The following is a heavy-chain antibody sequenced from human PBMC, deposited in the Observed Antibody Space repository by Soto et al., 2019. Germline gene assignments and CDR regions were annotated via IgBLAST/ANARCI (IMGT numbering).Heavy chain of an antibody. Sequence: PSETLSLTCTVSGGSISSYYWSWIRQPPGKGLEWIGYIYYSGITNYNPSLKSRVTISVDTSKNQFSLKLSSVTAADTAVYYCARGVQYGYVYVSCLDPGAKGTLVPVS. D-gene: IGHD5-18*01. V-gene: IGHV4-59*01. CDR3: ARGVQYGYVYVSCLDP. CDR2: IYYSGIT. J-gene: IGHJ5*02. CDR1: GGSISSYY.